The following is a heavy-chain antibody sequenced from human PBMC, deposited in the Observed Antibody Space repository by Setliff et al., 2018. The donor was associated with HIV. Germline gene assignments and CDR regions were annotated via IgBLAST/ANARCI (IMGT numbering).Heavy chain of an antibody. D-gene: IGHD1-1*01. J-gene: IGHJ4*02. CDR3: ASSGVRGND. V-gene: IGHV4-31*03. CDR1: GDSISSGLYY. Sequence: SETLSLTCTVSGDSISSGLYYWGWFRQHPGKGLEWIAYIYYSGITYYNPSLRSRLNVYVDTSENQFSLNLTSVSSADTAVYFCASSGVRGNDWGQGTLVTVSS. CDR2: IYYSGIT.